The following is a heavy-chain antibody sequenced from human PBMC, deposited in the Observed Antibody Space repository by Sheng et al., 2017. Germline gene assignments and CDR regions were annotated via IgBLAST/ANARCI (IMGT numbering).Heavy chain of an antibody. CDR1: GFTFSSYS. Sequence: EVQLVESGGGLVKPGGSLRLSCAASGFTFSSYSMNWVRQAPGKGLEWVSSISSSSSYIYYADSVKGRFTISRDNAKNSLYLQMNSLRAEDTAVYYCARDLAGMYYYYYGMDVWGQGTTVTVSS. CDR2: ISSSSSYI. CDR3: ARDLAGMYYYYYGMDV. J-gene: IGHJ6*02. D-gene: IGHD3-10*01. V-gene: IGHV3-21*01.